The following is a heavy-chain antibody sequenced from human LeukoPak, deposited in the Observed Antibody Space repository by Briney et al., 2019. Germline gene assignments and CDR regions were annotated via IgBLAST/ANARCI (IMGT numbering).Heavy chain of an antibody. CDR2: ISGSGRTT. J-gene: IGHJ6*02. Sequence: GGSLRLSCAASGLTFASSAMSWVRQAPGKGLEWVSSISGSGRTTYYSDSVKGRATISRDKSKDTLYLQMNSLRAEDTAVYYCAKDWQWGVDTYYFYGMDVWGQGTTVTVSS. CDR1: GLTFASSA. D-gene: IGHD3-10*01. V-gene: IGHV3-23*01. CDR3: AKDWQWGVDTYYFYGMDV.